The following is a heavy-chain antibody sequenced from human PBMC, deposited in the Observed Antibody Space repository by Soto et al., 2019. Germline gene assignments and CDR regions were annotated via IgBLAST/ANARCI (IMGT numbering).Heavy chain of an antibody. D-gene: IGHD3-10*01. CDR1: GGTFSSYA. Sequence: QVQLVQSGAEVKKLGSSVKVSCKASGGTFSSYAISWVRQAPGQGLEWMGGIIPIFGTANYAQKFQGRVTITADESTSTAYMELSSLRSEDTAVYYCARDAAKLPLRSMDVWGQGTTVTVSS. J-gene: IGHJ6*02. CDR2: IIPIFGTA. V-gene: IGHV1-69*12. CDR3: ARDAAKLPLRSMDV.